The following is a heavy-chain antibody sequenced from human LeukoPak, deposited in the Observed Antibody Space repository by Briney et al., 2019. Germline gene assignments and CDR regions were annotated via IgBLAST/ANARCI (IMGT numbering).Heavy chain of an antibody. CDR1: GGSISSSSYY. V-gene: IGHV4-39*01. CDR3: ARHGGQYYYDSSGYYRWFDP. Sequence: SETLSLTCTVSGGSISSSSYYWGWIRQPPGKGLEWIVSIYYSGSTYYNPSLKSRVTISVDTSKNQFSLKLSSVTAADTAVYYCARHGGQYYYDSSGYYRWFDPWGQGTLVTVSS. CDR2: IYYSGST. J-gene: IGHJ5*02. D-gene: IGHD3-22*01.